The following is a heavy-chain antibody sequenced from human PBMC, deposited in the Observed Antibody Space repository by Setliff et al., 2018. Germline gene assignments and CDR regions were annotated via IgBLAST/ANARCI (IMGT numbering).Heavy chain of an antibody. CDR3: ARDVFPYHYEGAFDI. CDR2: IIPIFGTA. V-gene: IGHV1-69*13. D-gene: IGHD3-22*01. J-gene: IGHJ3*02. Sequence: ASVKVSCKASGGTFSSYAISWVRQAPGQGLEWMGGIIPIFGTANYAQKFQGRVTITADESTSTAYTELSSLRSEDTAVYYCARDVFPYHYEGAFDIWGQGTMVTVSS. CDR1: GGTFSSYA.